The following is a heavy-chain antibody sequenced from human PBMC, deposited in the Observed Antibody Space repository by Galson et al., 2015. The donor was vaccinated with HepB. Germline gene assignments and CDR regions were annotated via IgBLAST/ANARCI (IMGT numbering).Heavy chain of an antibody. CDR3: ARTAHIGYCSSTSCPPASWYFDL. CDR2: IIPIFGTA. V-gene: IGHV1-69*13. CDR1: GGTFSSYA. D-gene: IGHD2-2*01. Sequence: SVKVSCKASGGTFSSYAISWVRQAPGQGLEWMGGIIPIFGTANYAQKFQGRVTITADESTSTGYMELSSLRSEDTAVYYCARTAHIGYCSSTSCPPASWYFDLWGRGSLVTVSS. J-gene: IGHJ2*01.